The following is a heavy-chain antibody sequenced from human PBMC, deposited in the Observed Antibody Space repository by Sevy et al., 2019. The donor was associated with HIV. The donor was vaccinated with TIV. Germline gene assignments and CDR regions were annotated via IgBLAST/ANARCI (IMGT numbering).Heavy chain of an antibody. V-gene: IGHV3-23*01. CDR3: AKDASSSRTGGTFQH. CDR1: GFIFSNYN. CDR2: ISASGGST. J-gene: IGHJ1*01. Sequence: GGSLRLSCAASGFIFSNYNMNWVRQAPGKGLEWVSGISASGGSTYYADSVKGRFTISRDNSKNTLDLQMNSLRVEDTAVYYCAKDASSSRTGGTFQHWGQGTLVTVSS. D-gene: IGHD6-13*01.